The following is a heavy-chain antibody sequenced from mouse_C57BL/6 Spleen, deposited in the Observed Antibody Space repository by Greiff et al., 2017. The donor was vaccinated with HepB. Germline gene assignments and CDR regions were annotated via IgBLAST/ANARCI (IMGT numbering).Heavy chain of an antibody. CDR3: ARRFAY. Sequence: EVQGVESGGGLVKPGGSLKLSCAASGFPFSDYGMHWVRQAPEKGLEWVAYISSGSSTIYYADTVKGRFTISRDNAKNTLFLQMTSLRSEDTAMYYCARRFAYWGQGTLVTVSA. J-gene: IGHJ3*01. V-gene: IGHV5-17*01. CDR2: ISSGSSTI. CDR1: GFPFSDYG.